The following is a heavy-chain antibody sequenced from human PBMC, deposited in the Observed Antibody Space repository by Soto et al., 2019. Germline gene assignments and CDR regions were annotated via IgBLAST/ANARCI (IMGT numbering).Heavy chain of an antibody. CDR1: GFTFSSYW. V-gene: IGHV3-7*05. D-gene: IGHD6-13*01. CDR3: ARGAARGVYFDY. Sequence: GGSLKLSCAASGFTFSSYWISWVRQAPGKGLEWVANIKQDGSEKYYVDFVKGRFTISRDNAKNSLYLQMNSLRAEDTAVYYCARGAARGVYFDYWGRGTLVTVSS. J-gene: IGHJ4*02. CDR2: IKQDGSEK.